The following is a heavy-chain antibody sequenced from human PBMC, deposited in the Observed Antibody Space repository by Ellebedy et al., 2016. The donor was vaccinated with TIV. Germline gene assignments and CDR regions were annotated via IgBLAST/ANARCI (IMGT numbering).Heavy chain of an antibody. CDR3: ARDPALPRGRFDT. Sequence: MPGGSLRLSCTVSNDSIGRYFWNWMRQTPGKGLEWLGYIFYSGTTTYNPSLKSRVTVSVDTSKNQFSLNLSSVTAADTAVYYCARDPALPRGRFDTWGQGTLVTVSS. V-gene: IGHV4-59*12. CDR2: IFYSGTT. CDR1: NDSIGRYF. J-gene: IGHJ5*02.